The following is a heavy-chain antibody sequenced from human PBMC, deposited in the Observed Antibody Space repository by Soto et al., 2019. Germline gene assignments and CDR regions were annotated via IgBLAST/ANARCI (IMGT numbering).Heavy chain of an antibody. CDR1: GGSISSGAYH. CDR2: IYYNGAT. Sequence: QVQLQESGPGLVKPSQTLSLTCTVSGGSISSGAYHWNWMRHHPGKGLEWIGYIYYNGATNYKSSLPSRVDIPLDPSRNPCSRRLTSVTASATAVYFCARGSAGRFLGVYYGVDVWGPGTTVTVSS. D-gene: IGHD3-3*01. J-gene: IGHJ6*02. CDR3: ARGSAGRFLGVYYGVDV. V-gene: IGHV4-31*03.